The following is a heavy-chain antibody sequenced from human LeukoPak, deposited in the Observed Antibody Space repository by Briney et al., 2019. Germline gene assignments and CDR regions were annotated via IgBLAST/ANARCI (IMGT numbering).Heavy chain of an antibody. Sequence: ASVKVSCKASGYTFSNYYMHWVRQAPGQGLEWMGIINPSGGSTSYAQKFQGRVTMTRDTSTSTVYMELSSLRSEDTAVYYCASVNYYDSSGTPSWYFDLWGRGTLVTVSS. CDR3: ASVNYYDSSGTPSWYFDL. CDR1: GYTFSNYY. CDR2: INPSGGST. D-gene: IGHD3-22*01. V-gene: IGHV1-46*01. J-gene: IGHJ2*01.